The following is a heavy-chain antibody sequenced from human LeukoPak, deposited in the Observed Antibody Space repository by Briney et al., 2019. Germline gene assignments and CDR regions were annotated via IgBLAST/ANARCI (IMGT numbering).Heavy chain of an antibody. CDR1: GFTFSTYE. J-gene: IGHJ4*02. CDR3: ARDSYSSSYDY. D-gene: IGHD6-13*01. V-gene: IGHV3-7*01. Sequence: GGSLRLSCAASGFTFSTYEINWVRQAPGKGLEWVANIKQDGSEKYYVDSVKGRFTISRDNAKNSLYLQMNSLRAEDTAVYYCARDSYSSSYDYWGQGTLVTVSS. CDR2: IKQDGSEK.